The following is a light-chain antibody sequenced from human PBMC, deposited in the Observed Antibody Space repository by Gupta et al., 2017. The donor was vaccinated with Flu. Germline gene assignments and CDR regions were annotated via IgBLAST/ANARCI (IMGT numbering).Light chain of an antibody. CDR3: QQRDSTLGT. CDR1: QSISSY. V-gene: IGKV1-39*01. Sequence: DIQMTQSPSSLSASVGDRVTITCRASQSISSYLNWYQQKPGKAPKLLIYAASSLQSGVPSRFSGSGSGTDFTLTIISLQPEDFATYYCQQRDSTLGTFGQGTKVEIK. J-gene: IGKJ1*01. CDR2: AAS.